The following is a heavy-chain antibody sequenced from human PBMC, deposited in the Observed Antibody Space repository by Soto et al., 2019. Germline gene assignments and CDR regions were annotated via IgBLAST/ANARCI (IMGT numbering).Heavy chain of an antibody. Sequence: SVKLSCKASGGTFSSYAISLVRQAPGQGLEWMGGIIPIFGTANYAQKFQGRVTITADESTSTAYMELSSLRSEDTAVYYCAREDIVVVVAANPDYYYYYGMDVWGQGTTVTVSS. J-gene: IGHJ6*02. D-gene: IGHD2-15*01. CDR3: AREDIVVVVAANPDYYYYYGMDV. V-gene: IGHV1-69*13. CDR1: GGTFSSYA. CDR2: IIPIFGTA.